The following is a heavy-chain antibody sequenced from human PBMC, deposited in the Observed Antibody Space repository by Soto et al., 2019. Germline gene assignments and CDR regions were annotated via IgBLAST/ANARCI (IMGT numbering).Heavy chain of an antibody. CDR2: IYPGDSDN. CDR1: GYSFTSNW. D-gene: IGHD4-4*01. Sequence: GESLKISCQNSGYSFTSNWIGWVRQMPGNGLEWMGIIYPGDSDNRYSPSFQGQVTISADKSINTAYLQWTSLKASDTAMYYCARNDYNGNSVDYWGQGTLVTVSS. V-gene: IGHV5-51*01. CDR3: ARNDYNGNSVDY. J-gene: IGHJ4*02.